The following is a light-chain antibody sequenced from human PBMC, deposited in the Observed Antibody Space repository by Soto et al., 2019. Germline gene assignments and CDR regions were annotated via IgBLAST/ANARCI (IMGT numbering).Light chain of an antibody. CDR3: LQTSGAPRT. CDR2: AAS. Sequence: DIQVTQSPSSLSASVGDSVTITCRTSQNINIYSNWYQHKPGKAPKLLIYAASSLHSGVPSRFSGSGSGTDFTLTISSLQPEDFATYYCLQTSGAPRTFGRGTKVEIK. V-gene: IGKV1-39*01. CDR1: QNINIY. J-gene: IGKJ1*01.